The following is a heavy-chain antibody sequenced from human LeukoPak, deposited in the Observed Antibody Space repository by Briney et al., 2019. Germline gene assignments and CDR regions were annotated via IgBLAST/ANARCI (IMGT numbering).Heavy chain of an antibody. V-gene: IGHV3-23*01. Sequence: GGSLRLSCAASGFTFSNFAMSWVRQAPGKGLEWVSTLSGRGDDPYYADSVKGRFTVSRDSSKNTLYLQMNSLRAEDTAVYYCARAVIPTTSRHFDYWGQGTLVTVSS. CDR3: ARAVIPTTSRHFDY. J-gene: IGHJ4*02. D-gene: IGHD1-7*01. CDR2: LSGRGDDP. CDR1: GFTFSNFA.